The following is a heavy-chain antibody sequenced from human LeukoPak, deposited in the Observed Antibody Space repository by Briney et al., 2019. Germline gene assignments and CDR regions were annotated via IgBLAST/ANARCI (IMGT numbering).Heavy chain of an antibody. V-gene: IGHV3-74*01. CDR3: ARLFGGYYDSSGYPDY. D-gene: IGHD3-22*01. CDR1: GFTFSGYW. CDR2: INSDGSST. J-gene: IGHJ4*02. Sequence: PGGSLRLSCAASGFTFSGYWMHWVRQAPGKGLVWVSRINSDGSSTSYADSVKGRFTTSRDNAKNTLYLQMNSLRAEDTAVYYCARLFGGYYDSSGYPDYWGQGTLATVSS.